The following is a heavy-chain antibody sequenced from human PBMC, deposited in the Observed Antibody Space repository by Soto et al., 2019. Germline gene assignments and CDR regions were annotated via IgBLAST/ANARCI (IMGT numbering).Heavy chain of an antibody. CDR2: ISGSTTYM. V-gene: IGHV3-21*01. CDR1: GFSFSSFN. Sequence: EVQLVEYGGGLVRPGGSLRLSCAASGFSFSSFNMNWVRQAPGKGLEWVSSISGSTTYMFYADSVRGRFTISRDNAEESLYLQMNSLTAEDTAVYYCSRTGYSSSWDDAFDIWGQGTMVTVSS. D-gene: IGHD6-13*01. J-gene: IGHJ3*02. CDR3: SRTGYSSSWDDAFDI.